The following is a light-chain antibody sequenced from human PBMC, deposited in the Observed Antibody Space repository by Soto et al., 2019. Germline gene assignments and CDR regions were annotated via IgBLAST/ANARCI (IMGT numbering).Light chain of an antibody. J-gene: IGKJ1*01. CDR2: KAS. CDR1: QSISTW. CDR3: QHYNSFSWT. Sequence: DIQMTQSPSTLSASVGDRVTITCRPNQSISTWLAWYQQKPGKTPKLLIYKASSLESGVPSRFSGSGSGTEFTLTISSLQSDDFATYYCQHYNSFSWTFGQGTKVEIK. V-gene: IGKV1-5*03.